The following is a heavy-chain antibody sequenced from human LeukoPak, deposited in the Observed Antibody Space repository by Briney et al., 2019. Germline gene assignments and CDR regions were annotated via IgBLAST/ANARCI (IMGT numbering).Heavy chain of an antibody. D-gene: IGHD3-16*01. CDR1: SGSINSYY. CDR3: ARHGYTASHYFLDF. CDR2: IYTTGKT. Sequence: SETLSLTCTVSSGSINSYYWGWVRQPAGRGLEWIGRIYTTGKTDYNPSLKNRLTMSVDTSKRQFSLNLRSVTAADTAIYYCARHGYTASHYFLDFWSQGTLVTVSS. J-gene: IGHJ4*02. V-gene: IGHV4-4*07.